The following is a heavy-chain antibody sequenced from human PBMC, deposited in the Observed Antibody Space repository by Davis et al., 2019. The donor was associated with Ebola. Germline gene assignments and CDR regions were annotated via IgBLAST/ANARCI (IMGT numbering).Heavy chain of an antibody. CDR1: GGTFRSYA. J-gene: IGHJ4*02. CDR3: AREYQLLWGY. D-gene: IGHD2-2*01. CDR2: MNPNSGNT. Sequence: ASVKVSCKASGGTFRSYAISWVRQAPGQGLEWMGWMNPNSGNTGYAQKFQGRVTMTRDTSTSTVYMELSSLRSEDTAVYYCAREYQLLWGYWGQGTLVTVSS. V-gene: IGHV1-8*02.